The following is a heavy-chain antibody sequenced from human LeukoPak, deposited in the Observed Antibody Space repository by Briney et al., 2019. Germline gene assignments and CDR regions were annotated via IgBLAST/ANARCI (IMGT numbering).Heavy chain of an antibody. CDR2: IIPIFGTA. CDR3: ARGQSGSGSYMSWFAP. D-gene: IGHD3-10*01. V-gene: IGHV1-69*06. CDR1: GGTFSSYA. Sequence: SVKVSCKASGGTFSSYAISWVRQAPGQGLEWMGGIIPIFGTANYAQKFQGRVTITADKSTSTAYMELSSLRSEDTAVYFCARGQSGSGSYMSWFAPWGQGTHVTVSS. J-gene: IGHJ5*02.